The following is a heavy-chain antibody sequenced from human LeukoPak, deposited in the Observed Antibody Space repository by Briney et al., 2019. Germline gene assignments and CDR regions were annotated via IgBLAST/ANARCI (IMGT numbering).Heavy chain of an antibody. CDR3: ARGHDFWSGSKDGGDFFDY. CDR2: ISRSGSTI. Sequence: GGSLRLSCAASGFTFSDYYMSWIRQAPGKGLEWVSYISRSGSTIYYADSVKGRFTISRDNAKNSLYLQMNSLRAEDTAVYYCARGHDFWSGSKDGGDFFDYWGQGTLVTVSS. J-gene: IGHJ4*02. D-gene: IGHD3-3*01. V-gene: IGHV3-11*04. CDR1: GFTFSDYY.